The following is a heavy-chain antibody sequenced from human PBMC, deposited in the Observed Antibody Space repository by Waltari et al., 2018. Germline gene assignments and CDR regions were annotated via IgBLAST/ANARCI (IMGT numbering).Heavy chain of an antibody. CDR1: GYTFTGYY. V-gene: IGHV1-2*06. CDR2: INPNSGGT. Sequence: QVQLVQSGAEVKKPGASVKVSCKASGYTFTGYYMHWVRQAPGQGLEWMGRINPNSGGTNYARKFQGRVTMTRDTSISTAYMELSRLRSDDTAVYYCARFLGEPDTAMASDYWGQGTLVTVSS. CDR3: ARFLGEPDTAMASDY. D-gene: IGHD5-18*01. J-gene: IGHJ4*02.